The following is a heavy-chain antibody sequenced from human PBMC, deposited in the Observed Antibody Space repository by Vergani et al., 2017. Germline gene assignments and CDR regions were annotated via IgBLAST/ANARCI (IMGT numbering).Heavy chain of an antibody. CDR2: ISYDGSNK. CDR3: ARDTKKYCTNGVCYGAGY. V-gene: IGHV3-30*04. CDR1: GFTFSSYA. J-gene: IGHJ4*02. Sequence: QVQLVESGGGVVQPGRSLRLSCAASGFTFSSYAMHWVRQAPGKGLEWVAVISYDGSNKYYADSVKGRFTISRDNSKNTLYLQMNSLRAEDTAVYYCARDTKKYCTNGVCYGAGYRGQGTLVTVSS. D-gene: IGHD2-8*01.